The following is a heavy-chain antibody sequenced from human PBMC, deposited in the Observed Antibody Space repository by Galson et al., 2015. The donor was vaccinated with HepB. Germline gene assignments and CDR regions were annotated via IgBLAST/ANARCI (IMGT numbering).Heavy chain of an antibody. Sequence: SLRLSCAASGFTFSSYGMHWVRQTPGKGLEWVAIISYDVSNKYYADSVKGRFTISRDNSKNTLYLQMNSLRAEDAAVYYCARAWEHGNYRSPFDYWGQGTLVTVSS. CDR2: ISYDVSNK. V-gene: IGHV3-30*03. J-gene: IGHJ4*02. CDR3: ARAWEHGNYRSPFDY. CDR1: GFTFSSYG. D-gene: IGHD1-26*01.